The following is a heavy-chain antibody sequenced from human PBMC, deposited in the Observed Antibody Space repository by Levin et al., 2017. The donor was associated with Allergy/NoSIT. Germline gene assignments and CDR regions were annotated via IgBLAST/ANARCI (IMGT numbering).Heavy chain of an antibody. D-gene: IGHD2-21*01. J-gene: IGHJ5*02. CDR3: ARVVNWFDP. Sequence: SQTLSLTCPVSGGSISSYYWSWIRQPPGKGLEWIGYIYYSGSTNYNPSLKSRVTISVDTSKNQFSLKLSSVTAADTAVYYCARVVNWFDPWGQGTLVTVSS. CDR1: GGSISSYY. CDR2: IYYSGST. V-gene: IGHV4-59*01.